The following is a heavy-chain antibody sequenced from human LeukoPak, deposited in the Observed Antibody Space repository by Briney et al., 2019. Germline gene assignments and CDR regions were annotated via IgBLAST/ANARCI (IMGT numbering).Heavy chain of an antibody. CDR2: IWYDGSNK. J-gene: IGHJ1*01. Sequence: GGSLRLSCAASGFTFSNYGMHWVRQAPGKGLEWVAVIWYDGSNKYYADSVKGRFTISRDNSKNTLDLQMNSLRAEATAVYYCARAAYDSSGYYYFQYWGQGTLVTVSS. CDR3: ARAAYDSSGYYYFQY. CDR1: GFTFSNYG. D-gene: IGHD3-22*01. V-gene: IGHV3-33*01.